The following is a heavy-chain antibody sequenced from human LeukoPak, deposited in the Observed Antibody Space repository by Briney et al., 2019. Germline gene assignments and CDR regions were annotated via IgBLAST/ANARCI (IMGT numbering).Heavy chain of an antibody. V-gene: IGHV4-38-2*01. D-gene: IGHD4-17*01. J-gene: IGHJ4*02. CDR3: ARHTTVTTGYRYLDY. Sequence: SETLSLTCAVSGYSISSGYYWGWIRQPPGKGLEWIGSIYHSGSTYYNPSLKSRFTISVDTSKNQFSLKLSSVTAADTAVYYCARHTTVTTGYRYLDYWGQGTLVTVSS. CDR1: GYSISSGYY. CDR2: IYHSGST.